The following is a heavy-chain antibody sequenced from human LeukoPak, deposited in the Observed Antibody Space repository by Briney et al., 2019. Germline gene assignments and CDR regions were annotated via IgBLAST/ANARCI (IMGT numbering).Heavy chain of an antibody. CDR1: GYTFSDYY. Sequence: GASVKVSCKASGYTFSDYYMHWVRQAPGQGLEWMGWINPNSGVTNSAQKFQGRLTMTRDTSITTAYMELSSLTSDDTAVYYCARGPPSQYTVVVINYWGQGTLVTVSS. CDR2: INPNSGVT. CDR3: ARGPPSQYTVVVINY. V-gene: IGHV1-2*02. J-gene: IGHJ4*02. D-gene: IGHD2-21*01.